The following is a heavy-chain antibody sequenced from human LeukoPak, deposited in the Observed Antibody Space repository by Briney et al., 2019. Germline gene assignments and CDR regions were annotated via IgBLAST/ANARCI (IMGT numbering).Heavy chain of an antibody. CDR3: ARTYFASGSGWFDP. Sequence: ASVKVSCKASGYTFTSNGISWVRQAPGQGLEWMGWISAYNADTNYAQNLQGRVTMTTDTSTNTAYMELRALGSDDTAVYYCARTYFASGSGWFDPWGQGTLVTVSS. J-gene: IGHJ5*02. CDR1: GYTFTSNG. CDR2: ISAYNADT. V-gene: IGHV1-18*01. D-gene: IGHD3-10*01.